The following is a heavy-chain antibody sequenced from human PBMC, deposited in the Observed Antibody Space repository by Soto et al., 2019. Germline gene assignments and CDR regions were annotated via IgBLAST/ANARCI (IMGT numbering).Heavy chain of an antibody. D-gene: IGHD3-22*01. CDR2: INHSGST. Sequence: SETLSLTCAVYGVSFSGYYRSWIRQPPGKGLEWIGEINHSGSTNYNPSLKSRVTISVDTSKSQFSLKLSSVTAADTAVYYCAGDYYDSSDYYYGDAFDIWGRGTMVTVSS. CDR3: AGDYYDSSDYYYGDAFDI. J-gene: IGHJ3*02. V-gene: IGHV4-34*01. CDR1: GVSFSGYY.